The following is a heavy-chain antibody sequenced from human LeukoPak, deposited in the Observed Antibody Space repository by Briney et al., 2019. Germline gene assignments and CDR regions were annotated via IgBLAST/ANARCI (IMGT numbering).Heavy chain of an antibody. D-gene: IGHD5-18*01. Sequence: KPGGSLRLSCAASGFTFSSYSMNWVRQAPGKGLEWVSSISSSSSYIYYADSVKGRFTISRDNAKNSLYLQMNSLRAEDTAVYYCARVRVPIQLWIPDYWGQGTLVTVSS. CDR2: ISSSSSYI. CDR1: GFTFSSYS. V-gene: IGHV3-21*01. J-gene: IGHJ4*02. CDR3: ARVRVPIQLWIPDY.